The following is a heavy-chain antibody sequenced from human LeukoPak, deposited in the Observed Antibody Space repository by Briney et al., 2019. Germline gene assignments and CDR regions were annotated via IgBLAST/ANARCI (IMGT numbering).Heavy chain of an antibody. J-gene: IGHJ4*02. CDR3: AKGIAAAPLLY. D-gene: IGHD6-13*01. CDR2: ISYDGSNK. Sequence: PGGSLRLSCAASGFTFSSYGMHWVRQAPGKGLEWVAVISYDGSNKYYADSVKGRFTISRDNFKNTLYLQMNSLRAEDTAVYYCAKGIAAAPLLYWGQGTLVTVSS. V-gene: IGHV3-30*18. CDR1: GFTFSSYG.